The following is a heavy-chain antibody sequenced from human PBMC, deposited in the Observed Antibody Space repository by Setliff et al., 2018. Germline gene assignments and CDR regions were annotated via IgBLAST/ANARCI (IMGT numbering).Heavy chain of an antibody. CDR1: GFTFSSYS. V-gene: IGHV3-21*04. Sequence: GGSLRLSCAASGFTFSSYSMNWVRQAPGKGLEWVSSTSSSSSYIYYADSVKGRFTISRDNAKNSLYLEMNSLRAEDTAVYYCAKRGPYCSGGTCHYYFDYWGQGTLVTVSS. D-gene: IGHD2-15*01. CDR3: AKRGPYCSGGTCHYYFDY. CDR2: TSSSSSYI. J-gene: IGHJ4*02.